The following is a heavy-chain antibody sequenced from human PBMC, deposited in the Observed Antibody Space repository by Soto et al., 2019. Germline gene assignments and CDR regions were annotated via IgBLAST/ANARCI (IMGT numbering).Heavy chain of an antibody. CDR2: IYYSGTT. D-gene: IGHD1-26*01. Sequence: QVQLQESGPGLVKPSDTLSLTCAVSGNSMRSSNWWGWIRQPPGKGLEWIGYIYYSGTTYYNPSLKSRVTMSVDTSKNQFSLKLTSVTAVDTAVYYCARREIQGPIDYWGQGTLVTVSS. V-gene: IGHV4-28*01. CDR3: ARREIQGPIDY. CDR1: GNSMRSSNW. J-gene: IGHJ4*02.